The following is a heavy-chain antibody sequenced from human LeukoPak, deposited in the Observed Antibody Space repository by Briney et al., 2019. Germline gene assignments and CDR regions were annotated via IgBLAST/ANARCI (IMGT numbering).Heavy chain of an antibody. V-gene: IGHV3-23*01. CDR3: AKVKGIASGLYYFFYMDV. CDR1: GFTFSTSV. D-gene: IGHD6-19*01. J-gene: IGHJ6*03. Sequence: GGSLRLSCAASGFTFSTSVMSWVRQAPGEGLEWVSSLTAGSTNAYHADSVKGRFTISRDNSKDTVYLEMNSLRADDTAVYYCAKVKGIASGLYYFFYMDVWGKGTTVTVSS. CDR2: LTAGSTNA.